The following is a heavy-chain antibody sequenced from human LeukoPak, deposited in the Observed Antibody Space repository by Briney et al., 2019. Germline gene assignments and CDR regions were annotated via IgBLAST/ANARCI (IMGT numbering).Heavy chain of an antibody. CDR2: IDYSGTT. J-gene: IGHJ5*02. Sequence: KPSETLSLTCIVSGGSLGTPKYYRGWIRQPPGKGLEWIGSIDYSGTTYYNPSLKGRLAISINTSKNQFSLNLASVTAADTAVYYCARHDSRGSLNWFDPWGQGTLITVSS. CDR1: GGSLGTPKYY. D-gene: IGHD5-12*01. CDR3: ARHDSRGSLNWFDP. V-gene: IGHV4-39*01.